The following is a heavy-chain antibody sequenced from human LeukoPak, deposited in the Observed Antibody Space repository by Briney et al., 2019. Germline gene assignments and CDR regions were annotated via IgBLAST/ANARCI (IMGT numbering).Heavy chain of an antibody. CDR3: ARAPGTIFGVGGESDY. CDR1: GGSISSGGYY. CDR2: IYYSRST. D-gene: IGHD3-3*01. J-gene: IGHJ4*02. V-gene: IGHV4-31*03. Sequence: PSETLSLTCTVSGGSISSGGYYWSWIRQHPGKGLEWIGYIYYSRSTYYNPSLKSRVTISVDTSKSQFSLKLSSVTAADTAVYYCARAPGTIFGVGGESDYWGQGTLVTVSS.